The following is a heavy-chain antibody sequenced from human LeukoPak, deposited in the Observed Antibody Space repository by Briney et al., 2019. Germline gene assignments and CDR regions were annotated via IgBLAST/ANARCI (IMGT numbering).Heavy chain of an antibody. J-gene: IGHJ4*02. D-gene: IGHD2-2*01. CDR3: ARVVVPALYYFDY. CDR2: IYHSGST. Sequence: PSETLSLTCTVSGGSISSGGYYWSWIRQPPGKGLEWIGYIYHSGSTYYNPSLKSRVTISVDRSKNQFSLKLSSVTAADTAVYYCARVVVPALYYFDYWGQGTLVTVSS. V-gene: IGHV4-30-2*01. CDR1: GGSISSGGYY.